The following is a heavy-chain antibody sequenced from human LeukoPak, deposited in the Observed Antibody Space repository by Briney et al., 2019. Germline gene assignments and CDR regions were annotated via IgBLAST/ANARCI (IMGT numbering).Heavy chain of an antibody. J-gene: IGHJ4*02. V-gene: IGHV4-4*07. CDR2: IYSTGIT. D-gene: IGHD1-26*01. CDR1: RGSMNRYY. CDR3: ARTSATGATYFGG. Sequence: SETLSLTCTVSRGSMNRYYWSWLRQPAGKGLEGIGRIYSTGITHYNPTLKSGVTLSVGTSKRQFSLMLSSVTAADAAVYYCARTSATGATYFGGWGQGTLVSASS.